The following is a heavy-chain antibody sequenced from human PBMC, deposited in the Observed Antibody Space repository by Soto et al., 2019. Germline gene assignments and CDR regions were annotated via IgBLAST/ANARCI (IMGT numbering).Heavy chain of an antibody. J-gene: IGHJ5*02. CDR2: IIPIFGTA. CDR3: AGDGYFYSSGGRSWFDP. D-gene: IGHD6-19*01. Sequence: QVQLVQSGAEVKKPGSSVKVSCKASGGTFSSYAISWVRQAPGQGLEWMGGIIPIFGTANYAQKFQGRVTITADEPTITAYMDLSSLRSADTAVYYCAGDGYFYSSGGRSWFDPWGQGTLVTVSS. CDR1: GGTFSSYA. V-gene: IGHV1-69*01.